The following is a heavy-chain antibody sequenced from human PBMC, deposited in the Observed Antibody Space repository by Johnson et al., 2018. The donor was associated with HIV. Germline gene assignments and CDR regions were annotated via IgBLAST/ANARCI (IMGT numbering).Heavy chain of an antibody. D-gene: IGHD6-13*01. CDR2: MYRGGST. Sequence: VQLVESGGDLVKAGGSLRLSCAASGSTFSSTYMSWVRQAPGKGLEWVSVMYRGGSTYYPDSVKGRFTISRDNSKNTLYIQMNSLRAEDTALYYCARDDTPLIAAAGLDAFDIWGQGTMVTVSS. J-gene: IGHJ3*02. CDR1: GSTFSSTY. V-gene: IGHV3-66*01. CDR3: ARDDTPLIAAAGLDAFDI.